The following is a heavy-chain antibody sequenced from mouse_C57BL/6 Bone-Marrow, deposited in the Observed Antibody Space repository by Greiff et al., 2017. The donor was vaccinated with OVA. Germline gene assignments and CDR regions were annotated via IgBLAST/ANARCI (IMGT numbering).Heavy chain of an antibody. Sequence: VQLKESGAELVRPGASVKLSCTASGFNIKDYYMHWVKQSPEQGLEWIGRIDPEDGDTEYAPKFQGKATMTADTTCNTTYLRLSSLTSEDTAVYYCTTGRWFLYFDYWGQGTTLTVSS. J-gene: IGHJ2*01. V-gene: IGHV14-1*01. CDR3: TTGRWFLYFDY. CDR2: IDPEDGDT. CDR1: GFNIKDYY. D-gene: IGHD2-3*01.